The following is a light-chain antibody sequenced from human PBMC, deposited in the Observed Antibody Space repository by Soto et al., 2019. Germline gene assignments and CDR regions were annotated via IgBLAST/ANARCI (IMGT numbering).Light chain of an antibody. CDR1: QSISSW. Sequence: DIQMTQSPSSLSSSLGDRVTITCRASQSISSWLAWYQQKPGKAPKLLIYDASSLESGVPSRFSGIGSGTEFTLTISSMTPDDFATYYCQQYNSYWTFGQGTKVDIK. CDR3: QQYNSYWT. CDR2: DAS. V-gene: IGKV1-5*01. J-gene: IGKJ1*01.